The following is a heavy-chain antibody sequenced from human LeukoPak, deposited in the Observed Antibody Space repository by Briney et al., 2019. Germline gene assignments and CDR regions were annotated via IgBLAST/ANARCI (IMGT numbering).Heavy chain of an antibody. CDR3: ASFFCINGVCYYLDY. V-gene: IGHV7-4-1*02. CDR2: INTNTGNP. D-gene: IGHD2-8*01. Sequence: ASVKVSCKASGYTFTSYAMGWVRQAPGHGLEWMGWINTNTGNPAYAQGFTGRFVFSLDTSVSTAYLQISSLEAEDTAVYYCASFFCINGVCYYLDYWGQGTLVTVSS. J-gene: IGHJ4*02. CDR1: GYTFTSYA.